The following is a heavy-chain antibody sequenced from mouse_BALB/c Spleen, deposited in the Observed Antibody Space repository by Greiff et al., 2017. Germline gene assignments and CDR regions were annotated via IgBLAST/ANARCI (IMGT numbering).Heavy chain of an antibody. CDR1: GFTFSSFG. D-gene: IGHD1-1*01. CDR3: ARTTRAMGY. V-gene: IGHV5-17*02. CDR2: ISSGSSTI. J-gene: IGHJ4*01. Sequence: EVQRVESGGGLVQPGGSRKLSCAASGFTFSSFGMHWVRQAPEKGLEWVAYISSGSSTIYYADTVKGRFTISRDNPKNTLFLQMPSLSAEDTAMYYCARTTRAMGYWGQGTSVTVSS.